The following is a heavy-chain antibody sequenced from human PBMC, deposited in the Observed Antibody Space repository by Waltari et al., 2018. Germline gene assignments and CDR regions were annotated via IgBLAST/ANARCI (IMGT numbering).Heavy chain of an antibody. CDR3: ARDKANSSSWYGMDV. CDR1: GYTFTGYY. J-gene: IGHJ6*02. CDR2: INPNSGGT. Sequence: QVQLVQSGAEVKKPGASVKVSCKASGYTFTGYYMHWVRQAPGQGLEWMGWINPNSGGTNYEQKFQGRVTMTRDTSISTAYMELSRLRSDDTAVYYCARDKANSSSWYGMDVWGQGTTVTVSS. V-gene: IGHV1-2*02. D-gene: IGHD6-13*01.